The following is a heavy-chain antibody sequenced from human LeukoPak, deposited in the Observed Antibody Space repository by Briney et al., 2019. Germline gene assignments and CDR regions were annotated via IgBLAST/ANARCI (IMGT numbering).Heavy chain of an antibody. D-gene: IGHD3-10*01. J-gene: IGHJ3*02. CDR1: GGSISSSSYY. CDR3: ATYPFGTMVREHAFDI. V-gene: IGHV4-39*07. Sequence: SETLSLTCTVSGGSISSSSYYWGWIRQPPGKGLEWIGSIYYSGSTNYNPSLKSRVTISVDTSKNQFSLKLSSVTAADTAVYYCATYPFGTMVREHAFDIWGQGTMVTVSS. CDR2: IYYSGST.